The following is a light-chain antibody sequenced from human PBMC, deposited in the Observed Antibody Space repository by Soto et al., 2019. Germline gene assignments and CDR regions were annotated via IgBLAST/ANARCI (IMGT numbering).Light chain of an antibody. CDR2: SSS. CDR3: LQTFTTHIT. V-gene: IGKV1-39*01. Sequence: DIQMTQSPSSLSASVQDRVTITCRASQSIGTSLNWYQQKPGKSPKLLMYSSSILHDGVSSRFSGDGSGTAFTLTITGLQPEDFATYYCLQTFTTHITFGGGTTVEVK. CDR1: QSIGTS. J-gene: IGKJ4*01.